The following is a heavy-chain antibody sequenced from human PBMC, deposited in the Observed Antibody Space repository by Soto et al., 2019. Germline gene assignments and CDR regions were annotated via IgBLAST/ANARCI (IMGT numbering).Heavy chain of an antibody. D-gene: IGHD3-9*01. CDR3: ARDYYDILTGYYNNRYFDY. Sequence: ASAKASSKASGYTFTSNGIWSVRQAPGQGLEWMGWISAYNGNTNYAQKLQGRVTMTTDTSTSTAYMELRSLRSDDTAVYYCARDYYDILTGYYNNRYFDYWGQGTLVTVSS. V-gene: IGHV1-18*01. J-gene: IGHJ4*02. CDR2: ISAYNGNT. CDR1: GYTFTSNG.